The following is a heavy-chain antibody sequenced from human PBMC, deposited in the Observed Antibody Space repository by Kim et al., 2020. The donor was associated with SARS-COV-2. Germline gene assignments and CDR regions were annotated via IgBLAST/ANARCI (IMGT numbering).Heavy chain of an antibody. CDR2: ISWDGGST. CDR1: GFTFDDYA. V-gene: IGHV3-43D*03. Sequence: GGSLRLSCAASGFTFDDYALHWVRQAPGKGLEWVSLISWDGGSTYYADSVKGRFTISRDNSKNSLYRQRNSLRAEATALYYCAKGGSRAAADYYYYYGRDVWAQGTTVTVS. J-gene: IGHJ6*02. D-gene: IGHD6-13*01. CDR3: AKGGSRAAADYYYYYGRDV.